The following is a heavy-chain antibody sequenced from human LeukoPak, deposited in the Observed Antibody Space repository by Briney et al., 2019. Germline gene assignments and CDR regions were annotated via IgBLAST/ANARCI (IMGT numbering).Heavy chain of an antibody. Sequence: ASVKVSCKASGYTFTSYYMHWVRQAPGQGLEWMGWINPNSGGTNYAQKFQGRVTMTRDTSISTAYMELSRLRSDDTAVYYCASYDFWSGLPVSSYWGQGTLVTVSS. V-gene: IGHV1-2*02. D-gene: IGHD3-3*01. J-gene: IGHJ4*02. CDR1: GYTFTSYY. CDR2: INPNSGGT. CDR3: ASYDFWSGLPVSSY.